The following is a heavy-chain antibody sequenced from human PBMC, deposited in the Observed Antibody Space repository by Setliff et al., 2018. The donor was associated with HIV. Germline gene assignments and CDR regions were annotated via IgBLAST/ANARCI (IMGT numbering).Heavy chain of an antibody. Sequence: PSETLSLTCSVSGVSINRTDHYWGWIRQSPGKRLEWIGSVSQSGSTYYNPSLKSRITISVDRSKNLFSLKLISVTAADQGVYYCARVPVAGANWCDPWGLGTLVTVSS. CDR3: ARVPVAGANWCDP. CDR2: VSQSGST. CDR1: GVSINRTDHY. V-gene: IGHV4-39*01. J-gene: IGHJ5*02. D-gene: IGHD2-21*01.